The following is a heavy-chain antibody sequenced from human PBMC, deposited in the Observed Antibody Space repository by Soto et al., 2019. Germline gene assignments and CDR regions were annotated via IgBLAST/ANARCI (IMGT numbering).Heavy chain of an antibody. CDR3: AKVPIAARPSGWFDP. CDR2: IGGTDGKT. J-gene: IGHJ5*02. D-gene: IGHD6-6*01. CDR1: GFTFSSYA. V-gene: IGHV3-23*01. Sequence: PGGSLRLSCAASGFTFSSYAMSWVRQAPGKGLEWVAAIGGTDGKTYYADSVKGRFTISRDNSKNTLYLQMNSLRAEDTAVYYCAKVPIAARPSGWFDPWGQGTLVTVSS.